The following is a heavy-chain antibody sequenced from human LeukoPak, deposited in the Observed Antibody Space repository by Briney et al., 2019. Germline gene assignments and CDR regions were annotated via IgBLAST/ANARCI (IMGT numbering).Heavy chain of an antibody. Sequence: GASVKVSCKASGYTFTSYGISWVRQAPGQGLEWMGWISAYNGNTNYAQKLQGRVTMTTDTSTSTAYMELRSLRSDDTAVYYCARGTGLYCSSTSCFLTTVTSLGAFDIWGQGTMVTISS. J-gene: IGHJ3*02. CDR1: GYTFTSYG. D-gene: IGHD2-2*01. CDR3: ARGTGLYCSSTSCFLTTVTSLGAFDI. CDR2: ISAYNGNT. V-gene: IGHV1-18*01.